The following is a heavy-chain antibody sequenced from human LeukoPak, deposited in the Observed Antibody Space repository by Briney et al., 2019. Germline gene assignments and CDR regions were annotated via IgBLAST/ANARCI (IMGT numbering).Heavy chain of an antibody. CDR2: ISGSGGST. Sequence: HPGGSLRLSCAASGFTFSSYGMSWVRQAPGKGLEWVSAISGSGGSTYYADSVKGRFTISRDNSKNTLYLQMNSLRAEDTAVYYCAKKKYQVDWYFDLWGRGTLVTVSS. CDR1: GFTFSSYG. CDR3: AKKKYQVDWYFDL. J-gene: IGHJ2*01. V-gene: IGHV3-23*01. D-gene: IGHD2-2*01.